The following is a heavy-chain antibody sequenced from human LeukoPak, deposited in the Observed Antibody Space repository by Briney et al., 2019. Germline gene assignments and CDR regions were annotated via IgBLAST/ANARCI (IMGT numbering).Heavy chain of an antibody. CDR3: ARSGTVTTEYYFDY. D-gene: IGHD4-17*01. Sequence: ASVKVSCKASGYSFTSYTMHWVRQAPGQRLEWVGWINTGNGNTKYSQEFQGRVTITRDTSTSTAYMELSSLRSEDTAVYYCARSGTVTTEYYFDYWGQGTLVTVSS. CDR1: GYSFTSYT. V-gene: IGHV1-3*03. J-gene: IGHJ4*02. CDR2: INTGNGNT.